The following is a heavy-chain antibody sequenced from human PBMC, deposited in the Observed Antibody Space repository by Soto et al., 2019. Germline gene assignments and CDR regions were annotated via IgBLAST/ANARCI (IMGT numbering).Heavy chain of an antibody. Sequence: QVQLQQWGAGLLKPSETLSLTCAVYGGSFSGYYWSWIRQPPGKGLEWIGEINHSGSTNYNPSLKSRVTISVDTSKNQFSLKLSPVTAADTAVYYCARGQITMVRAGRRFDPWGQGTLVTVSS. CDR2: INHSGST. V-gene: IGHV4-34*01. J-gene: IGHJ5*02. CDR3: ARGQITMVRAGRRFDP. D-gene: IGHD3-10*01. CDR1: GGSFSGYY.